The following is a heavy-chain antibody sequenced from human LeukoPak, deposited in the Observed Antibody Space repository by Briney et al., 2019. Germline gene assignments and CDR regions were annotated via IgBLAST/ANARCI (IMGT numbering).Heavy chain of an antibody. Sequence: ASVKASCKASGDTFTGYYIYWVRQAPGQGLEWMGWINPNSGGTNYAQKFQGRVTMTRDTSISTAYMELSRLRSDDTAVYYCARVPHYGDYGLYYYYYMDVWGKGTTVTISS. CDR2: INPNSGGT. D-gene: IGHD4-17*01. V-gene: IGHV1-2*02. CDR3: ARVPHYGDYGLYYYYYMDV. J-gene: IGHJ6*03. CDR1: GDTFTGYY.